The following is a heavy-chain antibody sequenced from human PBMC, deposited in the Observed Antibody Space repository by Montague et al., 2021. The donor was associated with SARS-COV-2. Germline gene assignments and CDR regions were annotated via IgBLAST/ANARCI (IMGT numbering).Heavy chain of an antibody. CDR1: GDSVSSNTAT. CDR3: ARTTTRMLYPENAFDI. J-gene: IGHJ3*02. CDR2: TYYRSKWYH. V-gene: IGHV6-1*01. D-gene: IGHD2-15*01. Sequence: CAISGDSVSSNTATWNWIRQSPSRGLERLGRTYYRSKWYHDYAISLKSRITINPDTSKNQFPLQLSSVAPEDTAVFYCARTTTRMLYPENAFDIWGQGTMVTVSS.